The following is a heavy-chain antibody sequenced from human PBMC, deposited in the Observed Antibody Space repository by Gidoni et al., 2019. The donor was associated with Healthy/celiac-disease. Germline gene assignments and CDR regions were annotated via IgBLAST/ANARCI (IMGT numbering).Heavy chain of an antibody. CDR2: IYTSGST. CDR3: ARGGPRGPGYYYGMDV. V-gene: IGHV4-4*07. CDR1: GGSISRYY. D-gene: IGHD5-12*01. J-gene: IGHJ6*02. Sequence: QVQLQESGPGLVKPSETLSLTCTVSGGSISRYYWSWIRQPAGKGLEWIGRIYTSGSTNYNPSLKSRVTMSVDTSKNQFSLKLSSVTAADTAVYYCARGGPRGPGYYYGMDVWGQGTTVTVSS.